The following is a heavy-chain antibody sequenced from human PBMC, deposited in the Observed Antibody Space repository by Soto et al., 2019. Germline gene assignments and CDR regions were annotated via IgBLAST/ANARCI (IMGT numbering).Heavy chain of an antibody. V-gene: IGHV4-31*03. CDR2: IYYSGST. Sequence: PSETLSLTCTVSGGSISSGGYYWSWIRQHPGKGLEWIGYIYYSGSTYYNPSLKSRVTISVDTSKNQFSLKLSSVTAADTAVYYCARTPRDYDYGDYAVWFDPWGQGTLVTVSS. J-gene: IGHJ5*02. CDR3: ARTPRDYDYGDYAVWFDP. CDR1: GGSISSGGYY. D-gene: IGHD4-17*01.